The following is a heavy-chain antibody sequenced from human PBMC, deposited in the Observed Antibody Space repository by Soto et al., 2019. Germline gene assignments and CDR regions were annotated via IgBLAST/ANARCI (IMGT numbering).Heavy chain of an antibody. V-gene: IGHV3-15*07. Sequence: PGGDLRLSCAGSGFPFSNAWINWVRQAPGKGLEWVGRIKSKALGGTTDFAAPVRGRFAITRDDSRNMAYMQMNSLNTEDTAVYYCTTDSYSTMIEVRYAYWGHGTLVTVSS. CDR3: TTDSYSTMIEVRYAY. CDR1: GFPFSNAW. D-gene: IGHD3-22*01. CDR2: IKSKALGGTT. J-gene: IGHJ4*01.